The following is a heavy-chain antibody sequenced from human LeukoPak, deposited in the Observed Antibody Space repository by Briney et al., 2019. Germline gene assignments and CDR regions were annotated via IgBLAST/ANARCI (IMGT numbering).Heavy chain of an antibody. CDR3: ARDLVTVTKGFDI. CDR1: ADSFSSHY. V-gene: IGHV4-59*11. D-gene: IGHD4-17*01. J-gene: IGHJ3*02. CDR2: ISYIGST. Sequence: SETLSLTCAVSADSFSSHYGTWIRQPPGKGLEGIGYISYIGSTNYNPSLKSRVTISIDPSKNQFSLKLTSVPAADTAVYYCARDLVTVTKGFDIWGQGTMVSVSS.